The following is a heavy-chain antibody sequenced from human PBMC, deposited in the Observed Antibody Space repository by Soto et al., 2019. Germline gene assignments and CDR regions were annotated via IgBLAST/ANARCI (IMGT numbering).Heavy chain of an antibody. CDR3: VKGGASYTSCWYAN. Sequence: SGGGLVQPGGSPTLSCTASGFSFSNYAMHWVRQAPGKGLEWVSTIKDSGDDTYYLASVRGRFIISRDYSRNTLYLQMTSLRAEDTALYHCVKGGASYTSCWYANWGQGILVTVSS. CDR2: IKDSGDDT. J-gene: IGHJ4*02. V-gene: IGHV3-23*01. CDR1: GFSFSNYA. D-gene: IGHD6-13*01.